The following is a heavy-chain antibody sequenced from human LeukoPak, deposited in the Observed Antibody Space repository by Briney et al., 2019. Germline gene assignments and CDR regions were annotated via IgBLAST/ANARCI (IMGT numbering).Heavy chain of an antibody. CDR1: GGSITNYY. V-gene: IGHV4-59*08. Sequence: SETLSLTCTVSGGSITNYYWSWIRQPPGKGLEWIGFSYYNGNTNYNPSLKSRVTISVDTSKNQFSLKLSSVAAADTAVYYCARQDSSGWEDYWGQGTLVTVSS. CDR2: SYYNGNT. D-gene: IGHD6-19*01. CDR3: ARQDSSGWEDY. J-gene: IGHJ4*02.